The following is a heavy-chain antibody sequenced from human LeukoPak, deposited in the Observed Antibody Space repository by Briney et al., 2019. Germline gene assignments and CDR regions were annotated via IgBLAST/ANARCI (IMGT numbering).Heavy chain of an antibody. CDR1: GYSIAHGFF. CDR3: ARVEVPRDINDWYFDL. V-gene: IGHV4-38-2*02. CDR2: LYHSGTT. D-gene: IGHD2-15*01. J-gene: IGHJ2*01. Sequence: SETLSLTCTVSGYSIAHGFFWAWIRQPPEGGLEWIGSLYHSGTTYYNTSLKSRISTSVDTSKNQFSLKLRLVTAADTAVYYCARVEVPRDINDWYFDLWGRGTLVIVSS.